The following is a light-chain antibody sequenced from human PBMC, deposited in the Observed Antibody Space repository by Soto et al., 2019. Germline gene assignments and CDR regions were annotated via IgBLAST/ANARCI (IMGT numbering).Light chain of an antibody. CDR3: SSYAGSNNLV. J-gene: IGLJ2*01. Sequence: QSVLTQPPSASGSPGQSVTISCTGASSDVGGYNYVSWYQQYPGKAPKLIIYEATKRPSDVPDRFSGSKSGNTASLTVSGLQGEDEADYYCSSYAGSNNLVFGGGTKLTVL. CDR1: SSDVGGYNY. CDR2: EAT. V-gene: IGLV2-8*01.